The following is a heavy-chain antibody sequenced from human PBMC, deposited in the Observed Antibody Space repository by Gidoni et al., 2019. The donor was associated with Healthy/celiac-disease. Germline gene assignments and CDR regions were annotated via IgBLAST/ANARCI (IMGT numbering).Heavy chain of an antibody. J-gene: IGHJ6*03. CDR3: AREILEWSPLPYYYYYMDV. Sequence: EVQLVETGGGLIQPGGSLRLFCSASRFTARSNYLSSVRQAPGKGLEWVADMYSCGRKYYADSVKGRFTISRDNSKNTLYLQMNSLRAEDTAVYYCAREILEWSPLPYYYYYMDVWGKGTTVTVSS. V-gene: IGHV3-53*02. CDR1: RFTARSNY. D-gene: IGHD3-3*01. CDR2: MYSCGRK.